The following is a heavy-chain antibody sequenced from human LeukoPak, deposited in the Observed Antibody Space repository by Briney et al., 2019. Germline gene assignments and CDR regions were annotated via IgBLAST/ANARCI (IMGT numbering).Heavy chain of an antibody. CDR1: GGSISSGSYY. J-gene: IGHJ4*02. CDR3: ASSGWYQVVVY. D-gene: IGHD6-19*01. V-gene: IGHV4-61*01. Sequence: PSETLSLTCTVSGGSISSGSYYWSWIRQPPGKGLEWIAYMYYRGSTNYNPSLKSRVTISVDTSKNQFSLKLSSVTAADTAVYYCASSGWYQVVVYWGQGTLVTVSS. CDR2: MYYRGST.